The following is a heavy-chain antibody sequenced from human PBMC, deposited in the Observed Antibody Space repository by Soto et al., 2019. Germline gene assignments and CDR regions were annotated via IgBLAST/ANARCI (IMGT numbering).Heavy chain of an antibody. CDR3: ARRRITTIVVVMVTDAFDI. CDR2: IIPIFGTA. Sequence: ASVKVSCKASGGTFSSYAISWVRQAPGHGLEWMGGIIPIFGTANYAQKFQGRVTITADESTSTGYMELSSLRSEDTAVYYWARRRITTIVVVMVTDAFDIWGQGTMVTVSS. D-gene: IGHD3-22*01. CDR1: GGTFSSYA. J-gene: IGHJ3*02. V-gene: IGHV1-69*13.